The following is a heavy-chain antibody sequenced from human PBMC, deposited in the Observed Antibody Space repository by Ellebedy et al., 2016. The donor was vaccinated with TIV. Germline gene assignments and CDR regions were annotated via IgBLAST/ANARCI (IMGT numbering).Heavy chain of an antibody. V-gene: IGHV3-30-3*01. D-gene: IGHD3-22*01. CDR3: ARGGTYFYDSSSYPDFDY. J-gene: IGHJ4*02. CDR1: GFTFGSYG. CDR2: ISYEGSNE. Sequence: GGSLRLXXAASGFTFGSYGMHWVRQAPGKGLEWVTVISYEGSNEYYADSVKGRFTISRDNSKNTLYLQMNSLRAEDTAVYYCARGGTYFYDSSSYPDFDYWGQGTLVTVSS.